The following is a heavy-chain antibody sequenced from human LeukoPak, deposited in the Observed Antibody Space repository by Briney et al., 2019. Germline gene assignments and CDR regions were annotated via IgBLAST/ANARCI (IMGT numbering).Heavy chain of an antibody. D-gene: IGHD3-22*01. V-gene: IGHV3-23*01. Sequence: PGGSLRLSCAAAGFTFSSYAMSWVRQAPGKGLEWVSGISGSGASTYYADSVKGRFTISRDNSKNTLYLQMNSLRAGDTAAYYCAKDTSVTMIVVVITTFGYFQHWGQGTLVTVSS. J-gene: IGHJ1*01. CDR2: ISGSGAST. CDR1: GFTFSSYA. CDR3: AKDTSVTMIVVVITTFGYFQH.